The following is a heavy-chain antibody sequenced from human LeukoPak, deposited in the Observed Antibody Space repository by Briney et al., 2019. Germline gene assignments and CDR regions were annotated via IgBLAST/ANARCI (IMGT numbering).Heavy chain of an antibody. D-gene: IGHD1-14*01. CDR1: GYTFTSYG. CDR2: ISAYNGNT. CDR3: ARTAPILLEPHNWFDP. V-gene: IGHV1-18*01. Sequence: ASVKVSCKASGYTFTSYGISWVRQAPGQGLEWMGWISAYNGNTNYAQKLQGRVTMTTDTSTSTAYMELRSLRSDDTAVYYCARTAPILLEPHNWFDPWGQGTLVTVSS. J-gene: IGHJ5*02.